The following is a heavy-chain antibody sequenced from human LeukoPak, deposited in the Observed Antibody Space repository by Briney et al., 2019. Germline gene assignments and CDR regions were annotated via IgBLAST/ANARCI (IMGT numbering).Heavy chain of an antibody. CDR2: IYSGGIT. CDR3: AKGPYYHETSGNHYFDY. J-gene: IGHJ4*02. Sequence: GGSLRLSCAASGFTVSSKFMHWVRQAPGKGLEWVSVIYSGGITYYADSVKGRFTVSRDNSKNTLYLQMNSLRTEDTAVYHCAKGPYYHETSGNHYFDYWGQGTLVIVSS. CDR1: GFTVSSKF. D-gene: IGHD3-22*01. V-gene: IGHV3-53*05.